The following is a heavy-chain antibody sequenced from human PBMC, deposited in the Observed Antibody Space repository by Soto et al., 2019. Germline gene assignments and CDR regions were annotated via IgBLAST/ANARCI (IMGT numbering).Heavy chain of an antibody. CDR2: INPSGGST. Sequence: ASVKVSCKASGYTFTSYYMHWVRQAPGQGLEWMGIINPSGGSTSYAQKFQGRVTMTRDTSTSTVYMELSSLRSEDTAVYYCARALGFGPPLLGYCSGGSCYGASDIWGQGTMVTVSS. CDR3: ARALGFGPPLLGYCSGGSCYGASDI. J-gene: IGHJ3*02. D-gene: IGHD2-15*01. V-gene: IGHV1-46*01. CDR1: GYTFTSYY.